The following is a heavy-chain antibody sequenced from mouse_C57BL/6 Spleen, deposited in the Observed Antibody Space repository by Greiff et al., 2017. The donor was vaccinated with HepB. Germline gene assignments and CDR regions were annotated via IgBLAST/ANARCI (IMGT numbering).Heavy chain of an antibody. CDR3: ARRGGNYFYYAMDY. CDR2: IDPSDSYT. J-gene: IGHJ4*01. Sequence: QVQLKQPGAELVKPGASVKLSCKASGYTFTSYWMQWVKQRPGQGLEWIGEIDPSDSYTNYNQKFKGKATLTVDTSSSTAYMQLSSLTSEDSAVYYCARRGGNYFYYAMDYWGQGTSVTVSS. D-gene: IGHD2-1*01. CDR1: GYTFTSYW. V-gene: IGHV1-50*01.